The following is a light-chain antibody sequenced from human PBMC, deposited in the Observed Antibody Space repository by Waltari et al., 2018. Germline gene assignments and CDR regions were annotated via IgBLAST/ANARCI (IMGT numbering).Light chain of an antibody. CDR3: LVSYPDVRV. CDR1: PGAVTSGHW. CDR2: DTD. J-gene: IGLJ3*02. Sequence: QAVVTQEPSLPVSPGGTVTLTCASSPGAVTSGHWPYWFQPKPGRAPRTLIYDTDNKHTWTPARFSGSLLGDKAALTLSGAQPEDEADYYCLVSYPDVRVFGGGTKLTVL. V-gene: IGLV7-46*01.